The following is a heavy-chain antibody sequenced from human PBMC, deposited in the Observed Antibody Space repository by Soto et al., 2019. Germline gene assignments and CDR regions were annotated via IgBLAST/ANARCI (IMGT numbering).Heavy chain of an antibody. CDR2: ISAYDGGT. Sequence: RHATKQGVEWMGWISAYDGGTKDVPKFQGRVTMSTDTSTSTAYMELRSLRSDDTAVYYCARDYLAPRPGWFDPWGQGTLVTVSS. CDR3: ARDYLAPRPGWFDP. V-gene: IGHV1-18*01. J-gene: IGHJ5*02. D-gene: IGHD6-6*01.